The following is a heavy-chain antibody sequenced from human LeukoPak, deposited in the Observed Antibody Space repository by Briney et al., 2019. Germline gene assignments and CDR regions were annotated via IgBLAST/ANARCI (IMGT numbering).Heavy chain of an antibody. D-gene: IGHD6-13*01. CDR2: VYYRGNT. Sequence: SETLSLTCTVSGGSMNTNNYYWGWIRQPPGKGLEWIGSVYYRGNTYYNPSLKSRVTISVVTSKSQFSLRLNSVTAADTAVYYCARARGGSSWYPGEGYYYGMDVWGQGTTVTVSS. CDR3: ARARGGSSWYPGEGYYYGMDV. CDR1: GGSMNTNNYY. V-gene: IGHV4-39*07. J-gene: IGHJ6*02.